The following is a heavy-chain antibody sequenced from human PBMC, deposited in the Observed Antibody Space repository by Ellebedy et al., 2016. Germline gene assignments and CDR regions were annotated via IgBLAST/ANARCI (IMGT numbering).Heavy chain of an antibody. Sequence: SVKVSCKASGGTFSSYAISWVRQAPGQGLEWMGGIIPILGIANYAQKFQGRVTITADKSTSTAYMELSSLRSEDTAVYYCARDKTHPPGIAAAGYVPHYYYYYMDVWGKGTTVTVSS. CDR3: ARDKTHPPGIAAAGYVPHYYYYYMDV. V-gene: IGHV1-69*10. CDR1: GGTFSSYA. CDR2: IIPILGIA. J-gene: IGHJ6*03. D-gene: IGHD6-13*01.